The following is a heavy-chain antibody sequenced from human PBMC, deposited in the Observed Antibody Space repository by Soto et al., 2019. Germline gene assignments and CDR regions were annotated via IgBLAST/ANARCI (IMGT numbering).Heavy chain of an antibody. Sequence: EVQLMESGGGLVQPGGSLRLSCAASGFTFSSYAMSWVRQAPGKGLEWVSVITGSGSTTYYADCVKGRFTISRDNSKNTLYRQMNSRRAEDTAVYYCARRGGALGYWGQGTLVTVSS. V-gene: IGHV3-23*01. CDR3: ARRGGALGY. CDR2: ITGSGSTT. D-gene: IGHD3-16*01. J-gene: IGHJ4*02. CDR1: GFTFSSYA.